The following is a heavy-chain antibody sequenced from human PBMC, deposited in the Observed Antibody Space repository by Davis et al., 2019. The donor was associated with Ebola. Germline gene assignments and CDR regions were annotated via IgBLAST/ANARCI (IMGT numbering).Heavy chain of an antibody. CDR3: AKTYDVLTGFRWIDH. D-gene: IGHD3-9*01. CDR1: GASLSSNNW. V-gene: IGHV4-4*02. CDR2: IYLSGNT. Sequence: GSLRLSCDVSGASLSSNNWWIWVRQSPGKGLGWIGQIYLSGNTNYNPSLQSRVTISMDKSRNQFSLNLRSLTAADTAIYYCAKTYDVLTGFRWIDHWGQGTLVTVSS. J-gene: IGHJ1*01.